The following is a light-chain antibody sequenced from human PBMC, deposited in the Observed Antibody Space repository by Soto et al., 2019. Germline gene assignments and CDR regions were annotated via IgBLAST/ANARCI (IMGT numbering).Light chain of an antibody. CDR1: QTVRNNY. CDR3: QQCGSSPWT. V-gene: IGKV3-20*01. J-gene: IGKJ1*01. Sequence: VLTQSPCTLSLSPGERATLSCRASQTVRNNYLAWYQQKPGQAPRLLIYDASSRATGIPDRFSGSGSGTDFTLTISRLEPEDFAVYYCQQCGSSPWTFGQGTKVDIK. CDR2: DAS.